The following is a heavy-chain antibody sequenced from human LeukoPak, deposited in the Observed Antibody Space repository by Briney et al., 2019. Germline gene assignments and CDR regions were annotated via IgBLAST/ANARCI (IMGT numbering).Heavy chain of an antibody. Sequence: ASVKVSRKASGYTFTGYYMHWVRQAPGQGLEWMGWINPNSGGTNYAQKFQGRVTMTRDTSISTAYMELSRLRSDDTAVYYCARVEMATPTLQDYWGQGTLVTVSS. D-gene: IGHD5-24*01. V-gene: IGHV1-2*02. CDR2: INPNSGGT. CDR1: GYTFTGYY. CDR3: ARVEMATPTLQDY. J-gene: IGHJ4*02.